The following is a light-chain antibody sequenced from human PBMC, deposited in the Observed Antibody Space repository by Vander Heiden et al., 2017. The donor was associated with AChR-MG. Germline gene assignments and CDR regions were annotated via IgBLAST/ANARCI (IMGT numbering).Light chain of an antibody. CDR2: GAS. J-gene: IGKJ2*01. Sequence: ELVMTQSPVTLSVSPGERVTLSCRASQSVSSNLAWYQQKPGQAPRLLIYGASTRATGIPARFSGSGSGTEFTLTISSLQSEDFAVYYCQQYNNWPYTFGQGTKLEIK. V-gene: IGKV3-15*01. CDR1: QSVSSN. CDR3: QQYNNWPYT.